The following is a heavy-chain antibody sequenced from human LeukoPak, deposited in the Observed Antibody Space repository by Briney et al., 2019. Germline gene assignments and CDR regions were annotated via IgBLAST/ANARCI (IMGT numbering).Heavy chain of an antibody. D-gene: IGHD3-22*01. J-gene: IGHJ4*02. CDR2: ISGSSSTI. CDR3: ARDPGPYYYDSSGYYYFDY. V-gene: IGHV3-48*01. Sequence: GGSLRLSCAASGFTFSSYSMNWVRQAPGKGLEWVSYISGSSSTIYYADSVKGRFTISRDNAKNSLYLQMNSLRAEDTAVYYCARDPGPYYYDSSGYYYFDYWGQGTLVTVSS. CDR1: GFTFSSYS.